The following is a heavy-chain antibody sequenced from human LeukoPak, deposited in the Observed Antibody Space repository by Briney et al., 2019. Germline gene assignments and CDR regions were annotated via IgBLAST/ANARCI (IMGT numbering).Heavy chain of an antibody. J-gene: IGHJ4*02. Sequence: GGSLRLSCAASGFTVSSNYMSWVRQAPGKGLEWVSVIYSGGSTYYADSVKGRFTISRDNSKNTLYLQMNSLRAEDTAVYYRARDHYGDYYFDYWGQGTLVTVSS. CDR1: GFTVSSNY. CDR2: IYSGGST. D-gene: IGHD4-17*01. CDR3: ARDHYGDYYFDY. V-gene: IGHV3-66*02.